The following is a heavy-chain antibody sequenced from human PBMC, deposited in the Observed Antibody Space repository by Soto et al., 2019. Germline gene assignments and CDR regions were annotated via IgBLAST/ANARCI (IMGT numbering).Heavy chain of an antibody. J-gene: IGHJ5*02. CDR1: GGSISSNNYY. CDR3: ARLGIRLWLPQGAFDP. D-gene: IGHD5-18*01. Sequence: QVQLQESGPGLVKPSETLSLTCTVSGGSISSNNYYWAWIRQPPGKGLEWIGSIYYSGTIYYNPSLKSRVTISVDMSKNQFSLKLSSVTAADTAVYSCARLGIRLWLPQGAFDPWGQGTLVTVSS. CDR2: IYYSGTI. V-gene: IGHV4-39*01.